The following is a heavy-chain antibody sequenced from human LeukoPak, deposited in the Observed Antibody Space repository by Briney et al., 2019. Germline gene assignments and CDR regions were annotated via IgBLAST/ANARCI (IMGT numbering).Heavy chain of an antibody. V-gene: IGHV4-34*01. CDR2: INHSGST. CDR3: ARGNYSSSHHELDY. J-gene: IGHJ4*02. CDR1: GFTFSSYS. D-gene: IGHD6-13*01. Sequence: GSLRLSCAASGFTFSSYSMNWVRQPPGKGLEWIGEINHSGSTNYNPSLKSRVTISVDTSKNQFSLKLSSVTAADTAVYYCARGNYSSSHHELDYWGQGTLVTVSS.